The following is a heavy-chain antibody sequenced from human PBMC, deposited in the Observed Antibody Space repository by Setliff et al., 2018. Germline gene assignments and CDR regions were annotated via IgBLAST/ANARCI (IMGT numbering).Heavy chain of an antibody. D-gene: IGHD3-3*01. Sequence: ASVKVSCKASGYTFTAYDIVWVRQATGQGLEWMGWMNPNSGRTGYPQKFQGRVTMTRNTPISTAYMELSSLRSEDTAVYFCARGALVLQFLEWLPRFYYMDVWGKGTTVTVSS. CDR3: ARGALVLQFLEWLPRFYYMDV. CDR2: MNPNSGRT. CDR1: GYTFTAYD. V-gene: IGHV1-8*02. J-gene: IGHJ6*03.